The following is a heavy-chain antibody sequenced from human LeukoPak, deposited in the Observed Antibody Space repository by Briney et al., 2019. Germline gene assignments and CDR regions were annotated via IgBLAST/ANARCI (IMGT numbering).Heavy chain of an antibody. CDR1: GFTFSSYS. CDR3: ARAGHKRLWDTPMEPY. V-gene: IGHV3-21*01. CDR2: ISSSSYI. D-gene: IGHD5-18*01. Sequence: GGSLRLSCAASGFTFSSYSMNWGRQAPGKGLEWVSYISSSSYIYYADSVKGRFTISRDNAKNSLYLQMNSLRAEDTAVYYCARAGHKRLWDTPMEPYWGQGTLVTVSS. J-gene: IGHJ4*02.